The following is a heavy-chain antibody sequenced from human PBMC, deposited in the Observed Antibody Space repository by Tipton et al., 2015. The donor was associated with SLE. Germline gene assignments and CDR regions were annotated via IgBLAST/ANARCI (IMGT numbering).Heavy chain of an antibody. V-gene: IGHV4-34*01. CDR1: GDSISHYF. Sequence: TLSLTCTVSGDSISHYFWSWIRQPPGKGLEWIGEINHSGSTNYNPSLQRRVTISVDTSKNQFSLKLSSVTAADTAVYYCARGPRSIEMPASGVIDYWGPGTLLPVPS. J-gene: IGHJ4*02. CDR3: ARGPRSIEMPASGVIDY. CDR2: INHSGST. D-gene: IGHD6-13*01.